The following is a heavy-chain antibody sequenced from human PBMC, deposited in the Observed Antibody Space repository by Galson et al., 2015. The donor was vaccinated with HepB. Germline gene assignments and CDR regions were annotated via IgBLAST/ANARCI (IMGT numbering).Heavy chain of an antibody. D-gene: IGHD3-10*01. V-gene: IGHV3-21*01. Sequence: SLRLSCAASGFTFSSYSMNWVRQAPGKGLEWVSSISSSSSYIYYADSVKGRFTISRDNAKSSLYLQMNSLRAEDTAVYYCARMAVSVTMVRGVKSPDYGMDVWGQGTTVTVSS. CDR2: ISSSSSYI. J-gene: IGHJ6*02. CDR3: ARMAVSVTMVRGVKSPDYGMDV. CDR1: GFTFSSYS.